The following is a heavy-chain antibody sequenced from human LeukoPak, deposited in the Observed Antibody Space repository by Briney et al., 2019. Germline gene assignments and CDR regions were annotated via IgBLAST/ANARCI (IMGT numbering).Heavy chain of an antibody. D-gene: IGHD3-22*01. J-gene: IGHJ4*02. V-gene: IGHV1-69*04. CDR1: GGTFSSYA. Sequence: SVKVSCKASGGTFSSYAISCVRQAPGQGLEWMGRIIPILGIANYAQKFQGRVTITADKSTSTAYMGLSSLRSEDTAVYYCARLNYYDGSSCYCRDYWGQGILVTVSS. CDR2: IIPILGIA. CDR3: ARLNYYDGSSCYCRDY.